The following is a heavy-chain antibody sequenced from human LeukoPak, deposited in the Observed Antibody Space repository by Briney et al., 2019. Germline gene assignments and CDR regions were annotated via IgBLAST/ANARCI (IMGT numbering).Heavy chain of an antibody. J-gene: IGHJ3*02. CDR2: INESART. CDR3: ARGPRLFARAFDI. Sequence: PSETLSLPCALYGRSFSGYYWSWIRQPPGEGLEWMGEINESARTNYNPSRKSRVPISEDTSNNQFSLKLSAVTAANRAVYYGARGPRLFARAFDIWGEGTMVTVSS. D-gene: IGHD3-3*01. V-gene: IGHV4-34*01. CDR1: GRSFSGYY.